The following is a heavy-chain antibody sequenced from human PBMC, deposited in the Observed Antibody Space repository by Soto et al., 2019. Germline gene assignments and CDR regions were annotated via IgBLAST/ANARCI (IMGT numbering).Heavy chain of an antibody. CDR2: IKSDGSST. Sequence: PGGSLSLSCAASGFAFSSYWRHWVRQAPGKGLVWVSRIKSDGSSTSYADSVKGRFTISRDNTNHTLFLQMNSLGAEDTAVFYCASHFAYGSGSIDSWGQGTLVTVSS. D-gene: IGHD3-10*01. CDR1: GFAFSSYW. J-gene: IGHJ4*02. V-gene: IGHV3-74*01. CDR3: ASHFAYGSGSIDS.